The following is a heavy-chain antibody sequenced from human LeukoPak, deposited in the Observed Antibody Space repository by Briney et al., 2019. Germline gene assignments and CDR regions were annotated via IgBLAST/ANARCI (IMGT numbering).Heavy chain of an antibody. CDR2: IYSGGDT. J-gene: IGHJ4*02. D-gene: IGHD3-22*01. CDR3: ARDGVYYYDSSGYSHFDY. V-gene: IGHV3-66*02. CDR1: GFTVSNIY. Sequence: QPGESLRLSCAASGFTVSNIYMTWVRQAPGKGLEWVSVIYSGGDTYYAESVKGRLTISRDNSKNTLYLQMNSLRAEDTAVYYCARDGVYYYDSSGYSHFDYWGQGTLVTVSS.